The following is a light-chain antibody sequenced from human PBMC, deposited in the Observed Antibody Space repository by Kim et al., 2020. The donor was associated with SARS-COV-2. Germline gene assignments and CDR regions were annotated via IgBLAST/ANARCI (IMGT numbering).Light chain of an antibody. J-gene: IGKJ4*01. CDR1: ENIGSW. CDR3: QQLNGFPLT. V-gene: IGKV1-12*01. CDR2: STS. Sequence: DIQMTQSPSSVSASVGDRVTITCRASENIGSWLAWYQQKPGKAPSLLIYSTSTSHSGVPSRFSGSGSGTDFTLTVSSLQPEDSAVYYCQQLNGFPLTFGGGTKLEI.